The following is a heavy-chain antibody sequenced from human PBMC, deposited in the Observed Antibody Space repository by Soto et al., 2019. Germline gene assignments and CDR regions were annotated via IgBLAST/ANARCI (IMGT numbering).Heavy chain of an antibody. V-gene: IGHV3-49*04. Sequence: LRLSCTASGFTFGDYAMSWVRQAPGKGLEWVGFIRSKAYGGTTEYAASVKGRFTISRDDSKSIAYLQMNSLKTEDTAVYYCTRNYYYYGMDVWGQGTTVTVSS. CDR2: IRSKAYGGTT. J-gene: IGHJ6*02. CDR3: TRNYYYYGMDV. CDR1: GFTFGDYA.